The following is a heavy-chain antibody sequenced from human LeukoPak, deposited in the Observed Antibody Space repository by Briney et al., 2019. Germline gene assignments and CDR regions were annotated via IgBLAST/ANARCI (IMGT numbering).Heavy chain of an antibody. J-gene: IGHJ3*02. Sequence: SETLSLTCAVYGGPLSGYYWTWIRRPPGKGLEGIGEINHSGSTNYNPSLKRRVTISVDTSKNQFSLKLSSVTAADTAVYYCARAYDILTGYYPHDAFDIWGQGTMVTVSS. CDR3: ARAYDILTGYYPHDAFDI. V-gene: IGHV4-34*01. CDR1: GGPLSGYY. D-gene: IGHD3-9*01. CDR2: INHSGST.